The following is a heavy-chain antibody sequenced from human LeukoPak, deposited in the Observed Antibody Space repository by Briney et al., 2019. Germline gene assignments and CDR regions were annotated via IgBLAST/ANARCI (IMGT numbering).Heavy chain of an antibody. CDR1: GFTFSSYW. J-gene: IGHJ4*02. D-gene: IGHD5-12*01. Sequence: GGSLRLSCAASGFTFSSYWMSWVRQAPGKGLEWVANIKQDGSEKYYVDSVKGRFTISRDNAKNSLYLQMNSLRAEDTAVYYCARDQLPKNSGYATKPLDYWGQGTLVTVSS. V-gene: IGHV3-7*01. CDR3: ARDQLPKNSGYATKPLDY. CDR2: IKQDGSEK.